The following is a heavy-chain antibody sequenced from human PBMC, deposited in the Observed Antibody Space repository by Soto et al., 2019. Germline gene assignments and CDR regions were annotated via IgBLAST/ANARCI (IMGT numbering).Heavy chain of an antibody. D-gene: IGHD3-10*01. V-gene: IGHV1-69*13. CDR1: GGIFTASA. J-gene: IGHJ6*02. CDR2: VIPMFGTA. CDR3: AVGFKLDYYSLDV. Sequence: SVKVSCKSSGGIFTASAISWVRQAPGQGPEWMGGVIPMFGTANYPQRFQGRVTINADESTNTAYMQLSSLRSEDTAVYFCAVGFKLDYYSLDVWGQGTTVTVS.